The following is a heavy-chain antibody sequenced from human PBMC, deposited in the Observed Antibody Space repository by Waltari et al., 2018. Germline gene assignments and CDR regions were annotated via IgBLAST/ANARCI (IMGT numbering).Heavy chain of an antibody. Sequence: QVQLQESGPGLVKPSQTLSLTCTVSGGSISSGSYYWSWIRQPAGKGTEWIGRIYTSGSPNYNPSLKSRVTISVDTSKNQFSLKLSSVTAADTAVYYCARGPDLYSSSWYVSALRNRGNWFDPWGQGTLVTVSS. CDR3: ARGPDLYSSSWYVSALRNRGNWFDP. J-gene: IGHJ5*02. V-gene: IGHV4-61*02. CDR1: GGSISSGSYY. CDR2: IYTSGSP. D-gene: IGHD6-13*01.